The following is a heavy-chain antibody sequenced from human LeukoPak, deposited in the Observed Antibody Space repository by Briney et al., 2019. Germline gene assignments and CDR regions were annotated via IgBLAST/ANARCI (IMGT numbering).Heavy chain of an antibody. D-gene: IGHD3-22*01. CDR2: INHSGST. V-gene: IGHV4-34*01. CDR3: ASSGYYDSSVDY. Sequence: SETLSLTCAVYGGSFSGYYWSWIRQPPGKGLEWIGEINHSGSTNYNPSLKSRVTISVDTSKNQFSLKLSSVTAADTAVYYCASSGYYDSSVDYWGQGTLVTVSS. CDR1: GGSFSGYY. J-gene: IGHJ4*02.